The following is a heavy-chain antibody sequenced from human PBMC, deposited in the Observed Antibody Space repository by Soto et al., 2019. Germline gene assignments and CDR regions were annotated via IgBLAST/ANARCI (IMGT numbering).Heavy chain of an antibody. Sequence: SGPTLVKPTQTLTLTCTFSGFSLSTSGVGVGWIRQPPGKALEWLALIYWDDDKRYSPSLKSRLTITKDTSKNQVVLTMTNMDPVDTATYYCALSRNWNYFLQYNWFDPWGQGTLVTVSS. J-gene: IGHJ5*02. CDR2: IYWDDDK. D-gene: IGHD1-7*01. V-gene: IGHV2-5*02. CDR3: ALSRNWNYFLQYNWFDP. CDR1: GFSLSTSGVG.